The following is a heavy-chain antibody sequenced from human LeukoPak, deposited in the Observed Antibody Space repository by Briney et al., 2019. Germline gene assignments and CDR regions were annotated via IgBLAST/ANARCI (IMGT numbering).Heavy chain of an antibody. J-gene: IGHJ4*02. V-gene: IGHV3-7*01. CDR1: GFTFNNFW. Sequence: GGSLRLSCAASGFTFNNFWMNWVRQAPGKGLEWVASIKYDGSEKYYVDSVKGRFTISRDNAENSLYLQMNSLRVEDTAFYYCARDLAYSRLDYWGQGMLVTVSS. D-gene: IGHD5-18*01. CDR2: IKYDGSEK. CDR3: ARDLAYSRLDY.